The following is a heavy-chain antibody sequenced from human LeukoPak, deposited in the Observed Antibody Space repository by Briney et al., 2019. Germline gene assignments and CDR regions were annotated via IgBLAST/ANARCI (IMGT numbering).Heavy chain of an antibody. Sequence: SETLSLTCTVSGGSISSYYWSWIRQPPGKGLEWIGYIYYSGSTNYNPSLKSRVTISVDTSKNQFSLKLSSVTAADTAVYYCARHGRNDGFDCWGQGTLVTVSS. V-gene: IGHV4-59*08. CDR3: ARHGRNDGFDC. CDR2: IYYSGST. CDR1: GGSISSYY. J-gene: IGHJ4*02. D-gene: IGHD1-1*01.